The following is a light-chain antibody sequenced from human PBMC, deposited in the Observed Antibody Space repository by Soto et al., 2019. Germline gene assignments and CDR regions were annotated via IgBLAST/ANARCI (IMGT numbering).Light chain of an antibody. J-gene: IGLJ1*01. V-gene: IGLV2-8*01. CDR3: SSYAGSSNV. CDR2: EVN. Sequence: QSVLTQPPSASGCPGQSVAISCTGTSSDVGGYSYVSWYQQHPGKAPKLMIYEVNKRPSGVPDRFSGSKSGNTASLTVSGLQAEDEADYYCSSYAGSSNVFGTGTKVTVL. CDR1: SSDVGGYSY.